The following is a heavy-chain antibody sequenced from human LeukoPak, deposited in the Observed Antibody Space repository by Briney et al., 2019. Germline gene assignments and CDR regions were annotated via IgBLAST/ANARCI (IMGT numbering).Heavy chain of an antibody. Sequence: ASVKVSCKASGYTFTPYYMHWVRQAPGQGLEWMGIININGGGTDYARKFQGRVTMTRDISTTTVYMELSSLRSEDTAVYYCARDRLTGYPTPYFDYWGQGTLVTVSS. CDR2: ININGGGT. D-gene: IGHD3-9*01. CDR1: GYTFTPYY. V-gene: IGHV1-46*01. J-gene: IGHJ4*02. CDR3: ARDRLTGYPTPYFDY.